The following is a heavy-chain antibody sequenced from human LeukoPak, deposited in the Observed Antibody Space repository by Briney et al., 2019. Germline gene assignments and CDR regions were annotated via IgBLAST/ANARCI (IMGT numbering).Heavy chain of an antibody. CDR1: GFTFGDYL. Sequence: TGGSLRLSCITSGFTFGDYLITWVRQAPGKGLEWVVFIKSKADGGTTEYDASVKGRFSISRDDSKSIASLQMNNLKSEDTAVYYCSRDSHYDFWRCYYNPLPSFEYWGQGTLVIVSS. V-gene: IGHV3-49*04. J-gene: IGHJ4*02. CDR2: IKSKADGGTT. CDR3: SRDSHYDFWRCYYNPLPSFEY. D-gene: IGHD3-3*01.